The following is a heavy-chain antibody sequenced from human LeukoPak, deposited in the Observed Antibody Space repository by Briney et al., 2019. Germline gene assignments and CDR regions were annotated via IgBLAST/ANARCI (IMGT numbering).Heavy chain of an antibody. V-gene: IGHV6-1*01. CDR1: GESVSSNIVT. Sequence: SQTLSLTCAISGESVSSNIVTWNWIRQSPSRGLEWLGRTYYRSKWYNDYAESVKSRITINPDTFKNQLSLQLNSVTPEDTAVYYCVRLIGNSWLDYWGQGTLVTVSS. J-gene: IGHJ4*02. CDR2: TYYRSKWYN. CDR3: VRLIGNSWLDY. D-gene: IGHD6-13*01.